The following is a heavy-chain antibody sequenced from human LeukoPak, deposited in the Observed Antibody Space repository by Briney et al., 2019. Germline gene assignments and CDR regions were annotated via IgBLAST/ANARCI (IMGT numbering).Heavy chain of an antibody. J-gene: IGHJ5*02. CDR1: GLTFSCSW. V-gene: IGHV3-30*18. CDR3: AKDANFDFWSGYYTGNWFDP. CDR2: ISYDGSNK. Sequence: GGSLRLSCAVSGLTFSCSWMHWVRQAPGKGLEWVAVISYDGSNKYYADSVKGRFTISRDNSKNTLYLQMNSLRAEDTAVYYCAKDANFDFWSGYYTGNWFDPWGQGTLVIVSS. D-gene: IGHD3-3*01.